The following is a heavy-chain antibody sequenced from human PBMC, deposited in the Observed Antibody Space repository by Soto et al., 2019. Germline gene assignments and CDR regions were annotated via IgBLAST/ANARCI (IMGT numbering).Heavy chain of an antibody. J-gene: IGHJ5*02. V-gene: IGHV1-18*01. D-gene: IGHD5-18*01. CDR3: ARVWGYPGWFDP. CDR2: ISAYNGNT. Sequence: ASVKVSCKASGYTFSSYGISWARQAPGQGLEWMGWISAYNGNTNYAQKLQGRVTMTTDTSTSTAYMELRSLRSDDTAVYYCARVWGYPGWFDPWGQGTLVTVSS. CDR1: GYTFSSYG.